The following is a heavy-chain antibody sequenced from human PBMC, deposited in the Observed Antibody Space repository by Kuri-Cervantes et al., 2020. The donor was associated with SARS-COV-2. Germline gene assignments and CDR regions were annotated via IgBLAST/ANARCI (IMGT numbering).Heavy chain of an antibody. CDR2: IKSDGSKK. J-gene: IGHJ4*02. D-gene: IGHD3-3*01. V-gene: IGHV3-30*02. CDR3: LTSITFFGAVY. CDR1: DSTFSNYG. Sequence: LSLTCAASDSTFSNYGMHWVRQAPGKGLEWLAFIKSDGSKKYYTDSVKGRFTISRDNSKNSLHLQMNSLRAEDTALYYCLTSITFFGAVYWGQGTQVTVSS.